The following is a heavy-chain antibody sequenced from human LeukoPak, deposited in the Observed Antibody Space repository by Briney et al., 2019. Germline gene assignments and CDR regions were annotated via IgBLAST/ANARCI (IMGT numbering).Heavy chain of an antibody. V-gene: IGHV3-74*01. D-gene: IGHD6-19*01. CDR1: AFTFGTYW. Sequence: PGRSLRLACAASAFTFGTYWMRWVRHVSGKGLVWVSRVNSDGSSTTYADSVKGRFTISRDNSKNTLYLQMNSLRAEDTAVYYCARDEGGWYFDYWGQGALVTVSS. J-gene: IGHJ4*02. CDR3: ARDEGGWYFDY. CDR2: VNSDGSST.